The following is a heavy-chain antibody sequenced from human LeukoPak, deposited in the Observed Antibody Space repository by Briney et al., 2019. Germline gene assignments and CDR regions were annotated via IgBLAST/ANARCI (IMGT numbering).Heavy chain of an antibody. CDR1: GGSVSSGSYY. Sequence: PSETLSLTCTVSGGSVSSGSYYWSWIRQPPGKGLEWIGYIYYSGSTNYNPSLKSRVTISVDTSKNQFSLKLSSVTAADTAVYYCARGRDYFDYWGQGTLVTVSS. J-gene: IGHJ4*02. CDR2: IYYSGST. V-gene: IGHV4-61*01. CDR3: ARGRDYFDY.